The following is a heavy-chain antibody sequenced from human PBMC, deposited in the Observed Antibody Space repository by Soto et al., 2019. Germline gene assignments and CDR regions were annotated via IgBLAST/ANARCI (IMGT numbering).Heavy chain of an antibody. CDR1: GFTFSSYA. CDR3: AKDRPMITIFGVVIPKAPNYYYYGMDV. J-gene: IGHJ6*02. Sequence: PGGSLRLSCAASGFTFSSYAMSWVRQAPGKGLEWVTAISGSGGSTYYADSVKGRFTISRDNSKNTLYLQMNSLRAEDTAVYYCAKDRPMITIFGVVIPKAPNYYYYGMDVWGQGTTVTVSS. V-gene: IGHV3-23*01. D-gene: IGHD3-3*01. CDR2: ISGSGGST.